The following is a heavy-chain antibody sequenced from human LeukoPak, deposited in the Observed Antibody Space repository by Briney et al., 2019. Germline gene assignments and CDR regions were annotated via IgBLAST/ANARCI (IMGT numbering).Heavy chain of an antibody. CDR3: ARDSLLRGSGWDYWYFDL. CDR1: GGSVSNGSYY. Sequence: SETLSLTCTVSGGSVSNGSYYWSWIRQPPGKRLEWIGNMHYSGSTNYNPSLKSRVTISVDTSMNQFSLLLTSATAADTAVYYCARDSLLRGSGWDYWYFDLWGRGTLVTVSS. J-gene: IGHJ2*01. CDR2: MHYSGST. D-gene: IGHD6-25*01. V-gene: IGHV4-61*01.